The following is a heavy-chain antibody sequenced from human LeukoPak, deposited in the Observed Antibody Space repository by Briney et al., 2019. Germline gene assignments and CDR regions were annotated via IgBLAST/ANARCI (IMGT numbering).Heavy chain of an antibody. V-gene: IGHV1-18*01. CDR3: ARIYFNYDILTGYPPNWFDP. CDR1: GYTFTSYG. CDR2: ISAYNGNT. J-gene: IGHJ5*02. D-gene: IGHD3-9*01. Sequence: ASVKVSCKASGYTFTSYGISWVRQAPGQGLEWMGWISAYNGNTNYAQKLQGRVTMTTDTSTSTAYMELRSLRSDDTAVYYCARIYFNYDILTGYPPNWFDPWGQGTLVTVSS.